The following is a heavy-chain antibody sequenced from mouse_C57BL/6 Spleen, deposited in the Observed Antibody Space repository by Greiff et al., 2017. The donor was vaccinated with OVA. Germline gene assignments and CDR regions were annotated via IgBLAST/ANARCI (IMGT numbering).Heavy chain of an antibody. CDR2: INPSSGYT. J-gene: IGHJ3*01. CDR1: GYTFTSYW. V-gene: IGHV1-7*01. CDR3: ARVAPFMTAVVEGAWFAY. D-gene: IGHD1-1*01. Sequence: VQLQQSGAELAKPGASVKLSCKASGYTFTSYWMHWVKQRPGQGLEWIGYINPSSGYTKYNQKFKDKATLTADKSSSTASMQLSSLTYVDSAVYDYARVAPFMTAVVEGAWFAYWGQGTLVTVSA.